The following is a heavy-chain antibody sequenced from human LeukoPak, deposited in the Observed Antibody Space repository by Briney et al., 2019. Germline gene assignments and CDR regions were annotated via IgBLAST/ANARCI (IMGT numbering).Heavy chain of an antibody. CDR1: RFTFTAYW. J-gene: IGHJ6*02. Sequence: GGSLRLSCEASRFTFTAYWMSWVRQAPGKGLEWVANTKQDGSEKYYMDSVKGRFIISRDNAKNSLYLQMNSLRTEDTAVYYCARGLPNYYGMDVWGQGTTVTVSS. CDR2: TKQDGSEK. V-gene: IGHV3-7*01. CDR3: ARGLPNYYGMDV.